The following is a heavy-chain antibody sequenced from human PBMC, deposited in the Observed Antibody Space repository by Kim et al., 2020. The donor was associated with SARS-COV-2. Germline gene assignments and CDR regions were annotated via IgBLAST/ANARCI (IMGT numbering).Heavy chain of an antibody. CDR2: IGGSGDNT. D-gene: IGHD3-3*01. CDR1: GFTFSTYA. V-gene: IGHV3-23*01. J-gene: IGHJ4*02. Sequence: GGSLRLSCAASGFTFSTYAMSWVRQAPGKGLEWVSAIGGSGDNTYYADSVTGLFIISRDNSKNTLHLQMNSLRAEDTAMYYCAKHPRVGWSKWGQGTLAT. CDR3: AKHPRVGWSK.